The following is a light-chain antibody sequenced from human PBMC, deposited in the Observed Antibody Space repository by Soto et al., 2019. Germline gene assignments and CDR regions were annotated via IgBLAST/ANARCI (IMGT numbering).Light chain of an antibody. CDR1: QTVLNNY. Sequence: EIVLTQSPGTLSLSPGERATLSCRASQTVLNNYLTWYQQKPGQPPRRLIFGASIRATGIPDRFSGSGSGTDFTLTISRLEPEDFAVYYCQQYGSSPTTFGQGTKVEIK. CDR3: QQYGSSPTT. CDR2: GAS. J-gene: IGKJ1*01. V-gene: IGKV3-20*01.